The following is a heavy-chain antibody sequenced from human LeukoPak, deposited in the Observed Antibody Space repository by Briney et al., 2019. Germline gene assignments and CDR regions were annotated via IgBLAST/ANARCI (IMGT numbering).Heavy chain of an antibody. V-gene: IGHV4-34*01. CDR2: INHSGST. Sequence: SETLSLTCAVYGGSFSGYYWSWIRQPPGKGLEWVGEINHSGSTNYNPSLKSRVTISVDTSKNQFSLKLSSVTAADTAVYYCARVPLVTKDVWGQGTTVTVSS. J-gene: IGHJ6*02. CDR3: ARVPLVTKDV. CDR1: GGSFSGYY. D-gene: IGHD3-9*01.